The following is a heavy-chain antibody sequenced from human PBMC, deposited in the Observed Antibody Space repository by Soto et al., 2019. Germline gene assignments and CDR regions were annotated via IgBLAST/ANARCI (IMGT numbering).Heavy chain of an antibody. CDR1: GGSISSYY. Sequence: SETLSLTCTVSGGSISSYYWSWTRQPPGKGLEWIGYIYYSGSTNYNPSLKSRVTISVDTSKNQFSLKLSSVTAADTAVYYCARRYGGTFDYWGQGTLVTVSS. J-gene: IGHJ4*02. D-gene: IGHD2-15*01. V-gene: IGHV4-59*08. CDR2: IYYSGST. CDR3: ARRYGGTFDY.